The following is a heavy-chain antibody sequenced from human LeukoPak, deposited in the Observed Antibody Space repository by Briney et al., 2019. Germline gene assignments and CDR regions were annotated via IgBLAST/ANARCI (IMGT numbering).Heavy chain of an antibody. V-gene: IGHV2-5*02. CDR3: ARGRFGELYLDY. Sequence: SGPTLVXPTQTLTLTCTFSGFSLSTSGVGVGWIRQPPGKALEWLALIYWDDDKRYSPSLKSRLTITKDTSKNQVVLTMTNTDPVDTATYYCARGRFGELYLDYWGQGTLVTVSS. CDR1: GFSLSTSGVG. CDR2: IYWDDDK. J-gene: IGHJ4*02. D-gene: IGHD3-10*01.